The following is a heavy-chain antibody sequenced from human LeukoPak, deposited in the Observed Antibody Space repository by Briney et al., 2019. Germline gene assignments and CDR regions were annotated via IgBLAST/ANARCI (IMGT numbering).Heavy chain of an antibody. V-gene: IGHV1-2*04. CDR1: GYTFTGYY. Sequence: ASVKVSCKASGYTFTGYYMHWVRQAPGQGLEWMGWINPNSGGTNYAQKFQGWVTMTRDTSISTAYMELSRLRSDDTAVYYCARNRWGSSCSWNAFNIWGQGPRFTFSS. CDR2: INPNSGGT. J-gene: IGHJ3*02. CDR3: ARNRWGSSCSWNAFNI. D-gene: IGHD6-13*01.